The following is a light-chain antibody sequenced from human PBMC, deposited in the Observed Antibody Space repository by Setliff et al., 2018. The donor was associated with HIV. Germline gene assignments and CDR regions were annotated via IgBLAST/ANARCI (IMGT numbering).Light chain of an antibody. CDR2: QAT. Sequence: QSALTQPASVSGSPGQSITISCTGTSSDIGRYNLVSWYQQYPGKAPKLMIYQATKRPSVVSNRFSGSKSGNTASLTISGLQAEDEADYYCCSNTGSNTYVFGSGTKVTVL. CDR1: SSDIGRYNL. J-gene: IGLJ1*01. CDR3: CSNTGSNTYV. V-gene: IGLV2-23*01.